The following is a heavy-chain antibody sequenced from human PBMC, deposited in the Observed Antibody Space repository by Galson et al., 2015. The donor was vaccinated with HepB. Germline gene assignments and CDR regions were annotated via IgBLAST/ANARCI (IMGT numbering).Heavy chain of an antibody. D-gene: IGHD3-10*01. CDR2: ILHDAHNR. CDR1: GFPFSNYA. J-gene: IGHJ4*02. Sequence: SLRLSCAASGFPFSNYAMHWVRQTPGKGLEWMTVILHDAHNRYYADSVEGRFTVSRDNSKNTVYLQMNSLRPGDTAMYYRARRAGASGGFSFDYWGQGSLVTVSS. CDR3: ARRAGASGGFSFDY. V-gene: IGHV3-30*04.